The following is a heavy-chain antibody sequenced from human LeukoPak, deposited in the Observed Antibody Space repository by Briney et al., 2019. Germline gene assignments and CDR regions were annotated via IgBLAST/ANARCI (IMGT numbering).Heavy chain of an antibody. CDR1: GFTFSSYE. D-gene: IGHD3-10*02. Sequence: PGGSLRLSCTAPGFTFSSYEINWVRQAPGKGLEWVSYISSSGSTIYYADSVKGRFTISRDNAKNSLYLQMNSLRAEDTAVYYCAELGITMIGGVWGKGTTVTMSS. CDR3: AELGITMIGGV. CDR2: ISSSGSTI. J-gene: IGHJ6*04. V-gene: IGHV3-48*03.